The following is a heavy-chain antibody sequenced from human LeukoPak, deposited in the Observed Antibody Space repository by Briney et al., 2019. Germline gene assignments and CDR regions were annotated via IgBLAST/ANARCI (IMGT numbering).Heavy chain of an antibody. V-gene: IGHV4-59*08. D-gene: IGHD5-12*01. CDR3: ARSLSVATGGYFDY. J-gene: IGHJ4*02. CDR1: GGSISSYY. Sequence: PSETLSLTCAVSGGSISSYYWSWIRQPPGKGLEWIGFIYYSGSTNYNPSLKSRVTISVDTSKSQVSLKLSSVTAADTAVYYCARSLSVATGGYFDYWGQGTLVTVSS. CDR2: IYYSGST.